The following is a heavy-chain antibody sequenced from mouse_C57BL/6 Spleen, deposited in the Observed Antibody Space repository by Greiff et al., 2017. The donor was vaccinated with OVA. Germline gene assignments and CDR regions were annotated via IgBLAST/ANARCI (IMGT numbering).Heavy chain of an antibody. CDR2: IYPGSGST. CDR1: GYTFTSYW. J-gene: IGHJ3*01. CDR3: ARSYGSSSAWFAY. V-gene: IGHV1-55*01. Sequence: QVQLQQPGAELVKPGASVKMSCKASGYTFTSYWITWVKQRPGQGLEWIGDIYPGSGSTNYNEKLKSKATLTVDTSSSTAYMQLSSLTSEDSAVYYCARSYGSSSAWFAYWGLGTLVTVSA. D-gene: IGHD1-1*01.